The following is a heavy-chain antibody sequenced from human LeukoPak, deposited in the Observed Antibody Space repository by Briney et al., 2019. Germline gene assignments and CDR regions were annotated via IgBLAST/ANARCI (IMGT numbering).Heavy chain of an antibody. J-gene: IGHJ6*03. CDR1: GFTLDDYA. CDR3: ARGRGYGYYYMDV. D-gene: IGHD3-22*01. V-gene: IGHV3-9*01. CDR2: ISWNSGSM. Sequence: SGGSLRLSCAASGFTLDDYAMHWVRQAPGKGLEWVSGISWNSGSMGYADSVKGRFTISRDNAKNSPYLQMNSLRAEDTAVYYCARGRGYGYYYMDVWGKGTTVTVSS.